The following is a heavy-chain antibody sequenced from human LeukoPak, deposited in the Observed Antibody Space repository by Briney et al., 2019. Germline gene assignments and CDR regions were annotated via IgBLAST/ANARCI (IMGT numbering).Heavy chain of an antibody. CDR1: GFTFSSYE. CDR3: AKGGGQRNYYYYMDV. V-gene: IGHV3-48*03. J-gene: IGHJ6*03. D-gene: IGHD3-10*01. Sequence: GGSLRLSCAASGFTFSSYEMNWVRQAPGKGLEWVSYISSSGSTIYYADSVKGRFTISRDNAKNSLYLQMNSLRAEDTAVYYCAKGGGQRNYYYYMDVWGKGTTVTISS. CDR2: ISSSGSTI.